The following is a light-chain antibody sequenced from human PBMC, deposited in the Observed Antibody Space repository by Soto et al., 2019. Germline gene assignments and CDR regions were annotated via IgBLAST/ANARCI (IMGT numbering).Light chain of an antibody. Sequence: EIVLTQSPGTLSLSPGEGATLSCRASQSVSSNFLAWYQQKPGQSPRLLIYGASSRATGIPDRFSGSGSGTDFTLTISRLEPEDSAVYYCQQYGSSLTWTFGQGTKVEIK. V-gene: IGKV3-20*01. CDR2: GAS. CDR1: QSVSSNF. J-gene: IGKJ1*01. CDR3: QQYGSSLTWT.